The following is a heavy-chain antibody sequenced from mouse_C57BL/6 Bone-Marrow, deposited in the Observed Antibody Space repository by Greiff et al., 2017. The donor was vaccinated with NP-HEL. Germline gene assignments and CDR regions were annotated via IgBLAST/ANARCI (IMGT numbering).Heavy chain of an antibody. CDR2: IYPGGGYT. D-gene: IGHD1-1*01. CDR3: ARSNWSYELDY. Sequence: VQLVESGAELVRPGTSVKMSCKASGYTFTNYWIGWAKQRPGHGLEWIGDIYPGGGYTNYNEKFKGKATMTADKSSSTAYMQFSSLTSADSAIYYCARSNWSYELDYWGQGTSVTVSS. CDR1: GYTFTNYW. V-gene: IGHV1-63*01. J-gene: IGHJ4*01.